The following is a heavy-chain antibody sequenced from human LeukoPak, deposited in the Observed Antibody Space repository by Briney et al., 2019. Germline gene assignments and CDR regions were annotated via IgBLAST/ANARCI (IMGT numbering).Heavy chain of an antibody. Sequence: ASVKVSCKASGYTFTGYYMHWVRQAPGQGLEWMGWIIPNTGVTNYAQKFQGRVTLTRDTSIITAYMELTRLRSDDTAVYYCARDRTTVTTGYYGMDVWGQGTTVTVSS. V-gene: IGHV1-2*02. D-gene: IGHD4-17*01. CDR3: ARDRTTVTTGYYGMDV. J-gene: IGHJ6*02. CDR1: GYTFTGYY. CDR2: IIPNTGVT.